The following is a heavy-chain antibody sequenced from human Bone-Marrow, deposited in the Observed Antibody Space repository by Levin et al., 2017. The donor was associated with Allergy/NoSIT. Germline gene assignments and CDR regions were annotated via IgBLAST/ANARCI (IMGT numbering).Heavy chain of an antibody. CDR3: ARAGYRSGAHNVDYSRY. V-gene: IGHV1-18*01. J-gene: IGHJ4*02. Sequence: GESLKISCEATGYTFTKYGITWVRQAPGQGLEWMAWVNANNGDTKYAQKFQDRVTVTTDTSTNTAYMELRSLRSDDTAMYYCARAGYRSGAHNVDYSRYWGQGTLVTVSS. CDR1: GYTFTKYG. CDR2: VNANNGDT. D-gene: IGHD3-10*01.